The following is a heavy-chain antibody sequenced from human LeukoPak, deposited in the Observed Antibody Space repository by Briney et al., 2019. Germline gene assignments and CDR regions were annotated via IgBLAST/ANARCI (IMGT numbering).Heavy chain of an antibody. Sequence: GGSLRLSCAASGFTFSSHWMSWVRQAPGKGLEWVANIKPDGSEKKYVDSVKGRFTISRDNAKNSLYLQMNSLRAEDTAVYYCARIRGDGSTFDYWGQGTLATVSS. CDR1: GFTFSSHW. V-gene: IGHV3-7*04. D-gene: IGHD5-24*01. CDR3: ARIRGDGSTFDY. J-gene: IGHJ4*02. CDR2: IKPDGSEK.